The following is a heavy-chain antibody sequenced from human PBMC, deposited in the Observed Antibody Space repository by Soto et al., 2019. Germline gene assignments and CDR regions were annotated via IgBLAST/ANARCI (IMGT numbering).Heavy chain of an antibody. Sequence: SCVRQAPGKGLEWVSVIYTAGTGGSTYYADSVRGRFTISRDSSENTLYLQMNSLRPEDTAVYYCVRGGPNWFDPWGPGTLVTVSS. CDR3: VRGGPNWFDP. J-gene: IGHJ5*02. CDR2: IYTAGTGGST. V-gene: IGHV3-53*01.